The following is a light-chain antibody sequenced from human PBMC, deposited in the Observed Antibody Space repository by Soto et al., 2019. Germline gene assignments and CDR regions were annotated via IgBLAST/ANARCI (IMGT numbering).Light chain of an antibody. Sequence: EIVMTQSPATLSMSPGERATLSCRASQGVVRSLAWYQQKPGQAPMLLIHGASTRATGIPARFSGGGSGAEFTLTISSLQSEDFAVYYCQQYNEWPPWTFGQGTKVEIK. J-gene: IGKJ1*01. CDR1: QGVVRS. V-gene: IGKV3-15*01. CDR2: GAS. CDR3: QQYNEWPPWT.